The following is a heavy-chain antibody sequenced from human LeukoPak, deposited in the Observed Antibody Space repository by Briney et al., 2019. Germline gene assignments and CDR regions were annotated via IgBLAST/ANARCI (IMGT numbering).Heavy chain of an antibody. Sequence: SVKVSCKASGGTFSSYAISWVRQAPGQGLEWMGGIIPIFGTANYAQKFQGRVTITADESTSTAYMELSSLRSEDTAVYYCARVTGDYVWGSYRYYDYWGQGTLVTVSS. D-gene: IGHD3-16*02. CDR2: IIPIFGTA. CDR3: ARVTGDYVWGSYRYYDY. V-gene: IGHV1-69*13. J-gene: IGHJ4*02. CDR1: GGTFSSYA.